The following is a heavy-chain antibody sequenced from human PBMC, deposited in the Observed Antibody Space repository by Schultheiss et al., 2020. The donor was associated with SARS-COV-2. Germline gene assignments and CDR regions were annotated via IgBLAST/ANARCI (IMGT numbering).Heavy chain of an antibody. CDR1: GGSFSGYY. J-gene: IGHJ4*02. D-gene: IGHD2-15*01. Sequence: GGSLRLSCAVYGGSFSGYYWSWIRQPPGKGLEWVSVIYSGGSTYYADSVKGRFTISRDNSKNSLYLQMNSLRAEDTAVYYCASWYLDYWGQGTLVTVSS. CDR2: IYSGGST. CDR3: ASWYLDY. V-gene: IGHV3-53*01.